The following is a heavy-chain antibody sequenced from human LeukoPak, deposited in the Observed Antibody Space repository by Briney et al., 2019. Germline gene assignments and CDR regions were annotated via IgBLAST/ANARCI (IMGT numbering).Heavy chain of an antibody. CDR1: GGSISSSSYY. V-gene: IGHV4-39*01. CDR3: ARRGARGPYFDY. Sequence: SETLSLTCTVSGGSISSSSYYWGWIGQPPGKGLEWIGSIYYSGSTYYNPSLKSRVTISVDTSKNQFSLKLSSVTAADTAVYYCARRGARGPYFDYWGQGTLVTVSS. CDR2: IYYSGST. D-gene: IGHD3-16*01. J-gene: IGHJ4*02.